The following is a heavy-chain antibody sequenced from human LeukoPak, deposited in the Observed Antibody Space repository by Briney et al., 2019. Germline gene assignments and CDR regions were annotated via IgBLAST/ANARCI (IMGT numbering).Heavy chain of an antibody. CDR1: XFTVSSNY. D-gene: IGHD2/OR15-2a*01. CDR3: ARDILSQGPDAFDI. V-gene: IGHV3-53*01. Sequence: SLRLSXXASXFTVSSNYMSWVRQAPGKGLEWVSVIYSGGSTYYTDSVKGRFTISRDNSKNTLYLQMNSLRAEDTAVYYCARDILSQGPDAFDIWGQGAMVTVSS. J-gene: IGHJ3*02. CDR2: IYSGGST.